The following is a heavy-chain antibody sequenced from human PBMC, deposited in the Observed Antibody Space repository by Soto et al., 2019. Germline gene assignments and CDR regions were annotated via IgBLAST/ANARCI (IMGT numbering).Heavy chain of an antibody. CDR3: AIHLGIDFWSGLGY. V-gene: IGHV3-23*01. Sequence: GGSLRLSCAASGFTFSSYAMTWVRQAPGKGLEWVSALSGSGGSTYYADSVKGRFTISRDNSKNTLYLQMNSLRAEDTAVYYCAIHLGIDFWSGLGYWGQGTLVTVSS. D-gene: IGHD3-3*01. J-gene: IGHJ4*02. CDR2: LSGSGGST. CDR1: GFTFSSYA.